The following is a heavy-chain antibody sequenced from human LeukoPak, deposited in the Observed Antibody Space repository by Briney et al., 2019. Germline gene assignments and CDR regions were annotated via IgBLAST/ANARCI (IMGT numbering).Heavy chain of an antibody. CDR3: ASSHDSSGND. CDR2: IKYDGSLK. D-gene: IGHD3-22*01. J-gene: IGHJ4*02. Sequence: GGSLRLSCVASGFSFSSYWMAWVRQAPGKGLEWVANIKYDGSLKFYVDSVKGRFTISRDNAKNSLYLEMNSLRADDTAVYFCASSHDSSGNDWGQGTMVTVSS. CDR1: GFSFSSYW. V-gene: IGHV3-7*01.